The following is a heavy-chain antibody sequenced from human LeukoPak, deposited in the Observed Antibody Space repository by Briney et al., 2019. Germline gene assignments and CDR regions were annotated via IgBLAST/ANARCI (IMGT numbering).Heavy chain of an antibody. J-gene: IGHJ4*02. Sequence: GGSLRLSCAASGLTFRNYAMTWVRQAPGKGLEWVSTISADGASTFYADSVWGRFTISRDNSENTLYLQMDSLRAEDTAVYYCAKGGHYTYFEYWGQGTLVTVSS. D-gene: IGHD3-3*01. CDR1: GLTFRNYA. CDR3: AKGGHYTYFEY. V-gene: IGHV3-23*01. CDR2: ISADGAST.